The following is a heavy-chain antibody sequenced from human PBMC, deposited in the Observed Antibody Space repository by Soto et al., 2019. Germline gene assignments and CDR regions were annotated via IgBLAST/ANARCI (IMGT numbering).Heavy chain of an antibody. CDR1: GFTFSSYG. Sequence: PGGSLRLSCAASGFTFSSYGMHWVRQAPGKGLEWVAVIWYDGSNKYYAGSVKGRFTISRDNSKNTLYLQMNSLRAEDTAVYYCVTDGRRSPRGYWGQGTLVTVSS. CDR2: IWYDGSNK. CDR3: VTDGRRSPRGY. J-gene: IGHJ4*02. D-gene: IGHD5-12*01. V-gene: IGHV3-33*01.